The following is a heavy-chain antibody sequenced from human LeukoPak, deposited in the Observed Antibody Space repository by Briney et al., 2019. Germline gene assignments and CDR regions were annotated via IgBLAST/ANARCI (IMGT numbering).Heavy chain of an antibody. CDR2: IYYSGST. J-gene: IGHJ6*03. CDR3: ARVYGSGSYYNGYYYYYMDV. CDR1: GGSISSSSYY. D-gene: IGHD3-10*01. V-gene: IGHV4-39*01. Sequence: SETLSLTCTVSGGSISSSSYYWGWIRQPPGKGLEWIGSIYYSGSTYYNPSLKSRVAISVDTSKNQFSLKLSSVTAADTAVYYCARVYGSGSYYNGYYYYYMDVWGKGTTVTISS.